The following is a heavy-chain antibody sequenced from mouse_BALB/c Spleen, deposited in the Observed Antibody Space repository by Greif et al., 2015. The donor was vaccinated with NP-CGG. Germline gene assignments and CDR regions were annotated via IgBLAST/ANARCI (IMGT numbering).Heavy chain of an antibody. D-gene: IGHD1-2*01. Sequence: EVHLVESGGGLVKPGGSLKLSCAASGFTFSSYAMSWVRQTPEKRLEWVASISSGGSTYYPDSVKGRFTISRDNARNILYLQMSSLRSEDTAMYYCARGGFTTATDYWGQGTTLTVSS. CDR3: ARGGFTTATDY. CDR1: GFTFSSYA. V-gene: IGHV5-6-5*01. J-gene: IGHJ2*01. CDR2: ISSGGST.